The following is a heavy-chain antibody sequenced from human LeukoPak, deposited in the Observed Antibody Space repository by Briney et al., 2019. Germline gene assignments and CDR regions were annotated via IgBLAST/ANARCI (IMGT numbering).Heavy chain of an antibody. CDR3: ARAGYGDYPNYYYYYMDV. CDR2: IYYSGST. V-gene: IGHV4-59*01. J-gene: IGHJ6*03. D-gene: IGHD4-17*01. CDR1: GGSISSYY. Sequence: PSETLSLTCTVSGGSISSYYWSWIRQPPGKGLEWIGYIYYSGSTNYNPSLKSRVTISVDTSKSQFSLEPSSVTAADTAVYYCARAGYGDYPNYYYYYMDVWGKGTTVTVSS.